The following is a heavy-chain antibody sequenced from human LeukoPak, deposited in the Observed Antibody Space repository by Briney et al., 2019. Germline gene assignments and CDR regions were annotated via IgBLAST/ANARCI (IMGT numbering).Heavy chain of an antibody. V-gene: IGHV3-74*01. CDR2: INTDGNTI. Sequence: GGSLRLSCAASGFTFTSYWMHWVRQAPGKGLVWVSRINTDGNTINYADSVRGRFTISRDNARNTLYLQMTSLRAEDTAVYYCARELRFLESIAHDAFDIWGQGTMVTVSS. CDR3: ARELRFLESIAHDAFDI. D-gene: IGHD3-3*01. CDR1: GFTFTSYW. J-gene: IGHJ3*02.